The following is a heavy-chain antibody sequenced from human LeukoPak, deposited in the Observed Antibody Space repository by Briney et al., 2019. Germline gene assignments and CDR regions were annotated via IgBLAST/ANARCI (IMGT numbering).Heavy chain of an antibody. D-gene: IGHD1-26*01. V-gene: IGHV3-23*01. J-gene: IGHJ4*02. CDR2: ISGSGGST. Sequence: GGSLRLSCAASGFTFSSYAMSWVRQAPGKGLEWVSAISGSGGSTYYADSVKGRFTISRENSKNTLYLQMNSLRAEDTAVYYCAKDYSGSHHFDCWGQGTLVTVSS. CDR1: GFTFSSYA. CDR3: AKDYSGSHHFDC.